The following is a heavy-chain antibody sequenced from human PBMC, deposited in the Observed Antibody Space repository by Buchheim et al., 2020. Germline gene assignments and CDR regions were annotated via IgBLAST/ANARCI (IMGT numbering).Heavy chain of an antibody. D-gene: IGHD3-10*01. CDR3: ATDGGPMVQGANDY. CDR1: GFTFSSYW. V-gene: IGHV3-7*01. J-gene: IGHJ4*02. CDR2: IKQDGSEK. Sequence: EVQLVESGGGLVQPGGSLRLSCAASGFTFSSYWMSWVRQAPGKGLEWVANIKQDGSEKYYVDSVNGRFTISRDNAKNSLYLKMNSLRAEDTAVYYCATDGGPMVQGANDYWGQGTL.